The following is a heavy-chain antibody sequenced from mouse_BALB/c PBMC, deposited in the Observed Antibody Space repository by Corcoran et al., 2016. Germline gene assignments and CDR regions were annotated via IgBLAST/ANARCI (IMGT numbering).Heavy chain of an antibody. Sequence: EVQLQQSGADLVKPGASVKLSCTASGFNIKDTYMHWVKQRPEQGLEWIGRIDPANGNTEYDPKFQGKATITPDTSSNTAYLQLSSLTSEDTAVYYCVRYDYDGYYFDYWGQGTTLTVSS. CDR1: GFNIKDTY. CDR2: IDPANGNT. J-gene: IGHJ2*01. V-gene: IGHV14-3*02. D-gene: IGHD2-4*01. CDR3: VRYDYDGYYFDY.